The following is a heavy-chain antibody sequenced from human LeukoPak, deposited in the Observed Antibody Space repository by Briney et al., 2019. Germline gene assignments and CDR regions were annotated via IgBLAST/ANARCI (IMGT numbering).Heavy chain of an antibody. Sequence: GGSLRLSCAASGFTFSSYAMSWVRQAPGKGLEWVSAISGSGGSTYYADSVKGRFTISRDNSKNTLYLQMNSLRAEDTAVYYCGKDPVFGELLPSAFDIWGQGTMVTVSS. J-gene: IGHJ3*02. CDR2: ISGSGGST. CDR1: GFTFSSYA. V-gene: IGHV3-23*01. CDR3: GKDPVFGELLPSAFDI. D-gene: IGHD3-10*02.